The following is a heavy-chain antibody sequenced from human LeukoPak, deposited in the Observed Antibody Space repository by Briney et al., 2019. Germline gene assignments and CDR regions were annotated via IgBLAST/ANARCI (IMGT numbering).Heavy chain of an antibody. CDR1: GGSITTYY. J-gene: IGHJ4*02. CDR2: IFYSGST. D-gene: IGHD3-3*01. CDR3: ARGTFWSGYYHDY. V-gene: IGHV4-59*01. Sequence: TSETLSLTCTVSGGSITTYYWSWIRQPPGKGLEWFGFIFYSGSTNYNPSLKSRVTISLNTSKTQFSLKLSSVTAADTAVYYCARGTFWSGYYHDYWGQGTLVTVSS.